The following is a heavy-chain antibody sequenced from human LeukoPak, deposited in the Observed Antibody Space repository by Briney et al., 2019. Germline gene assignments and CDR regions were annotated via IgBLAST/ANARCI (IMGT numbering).Heavy chain of an antibody. CDR1: GFTFNIYA. CDR3: ARGETSSYDY. V-gene: IGHV3-53*01. Sequence: GGSLRLSCAASGFTFNIYAMSWVRQAPGKGLEWVSVIYSGGNTYYADSVKGRFTISRDNSKNTVYLQMNSLRAEDTAVYYCARGETSSYDYWGQGILVTVSS. J-gene: IGHJ4*02. CDR2: IYSGGNT. D-gene: IGHD2-2*01.